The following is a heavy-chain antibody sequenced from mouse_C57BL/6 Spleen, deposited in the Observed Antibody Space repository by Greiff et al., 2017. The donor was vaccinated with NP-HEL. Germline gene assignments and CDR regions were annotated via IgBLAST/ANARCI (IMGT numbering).Heavy chain of an antibody. V-gene: IGHV1-5*01. Sequence: EVQLQQSGTVLARPGASVKMSCKTSGYTFTSYWMHWVKQRPGQGLEWIGAIYPGNSDTSYNQKFKGKAKLTAVTSASTAYMELSSLTNEDSAVYYGTRAQTLAWFAYWGQGTLVTVSA. CDR2: IYPGNSDT. CDR3: TRAQTLAWFAY. CDR1: GYTFTSYW. J-gene: IGHJ3*01.